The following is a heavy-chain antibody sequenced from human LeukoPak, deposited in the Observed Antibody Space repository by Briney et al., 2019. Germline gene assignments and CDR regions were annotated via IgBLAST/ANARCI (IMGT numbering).Heavy chain of an antibody. CDR2: INWNGGST. V-gene: IGHV3-20*01. Sequence: RSGGSLRLSCAASGFIFDDYGMSWVRQVPGKGLEWVSGINWNGGSTGYSDSVKGRFTVSRDNAKNFLYLQMNSLRAEDTALYHCARARHYSSGWYFFDYWGQGTLVTVSS. J-gene: IGHJ4*02. CDR1: GFIFDDYG. CDR3: ARARHYSSGWYFFDY. D-gene: IGHD6-13*01.